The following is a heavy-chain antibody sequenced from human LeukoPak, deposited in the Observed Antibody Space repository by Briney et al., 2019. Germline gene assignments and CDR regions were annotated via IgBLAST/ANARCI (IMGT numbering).Heavy chain of an antibody. CDR1: GYTFTGYY. V-gene: IGHV1-2*02. CDR2: INPNSGGT. CDR3: ARDAVRGEVFDY. Sequence: GASVKVSCKASGYTFTGYYMHWVRQAPVQGLEWMGWINPNSGGTNYAQKFQGRVTMTRDTSISTAYMELSRLRSDDTAVYYCARDAVRGEVFDYWGQGTLVTVSS. J-gene: IGHJ4*02. D-gene: IGHD3-10*01.